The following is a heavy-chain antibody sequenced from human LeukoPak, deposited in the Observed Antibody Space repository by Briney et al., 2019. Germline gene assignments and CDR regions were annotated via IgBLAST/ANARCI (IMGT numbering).Heavy chain of an antibody. CDR2: IYPGDSDT. Sequence: GESLKISCKGSGYSFTSYWIGWVRQMPGKGLEWKGIIYPGDSDTRYSPSFQGQVTISADKSISTAYLQWSSLKASDTAMYYCARRPYDYGDYVRNWFDPWGQGTLVTVSS. D-gene: IGHD4-17*01. CDR3: ARRPYDYGDYVRNWFDP. J-gene: IGHJ5*02. V-gene: IGHV5-51*01. CDR1: GYSFTSYW.